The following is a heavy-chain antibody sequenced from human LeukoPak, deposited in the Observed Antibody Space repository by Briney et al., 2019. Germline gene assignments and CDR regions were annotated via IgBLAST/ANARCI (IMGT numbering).Heavy chain of an antibody. CDR1: GFTFSGSG. V-gene: IGHV3-30*19. CDR3: ARAPYYYDSSGYHYYGMDV. Sequence: GGSLRLSCAASGFTFSGSGMHWVRQAPGKGLEWVAVISYDGSNKYYADSVKGRFTISRDNSKNTLYLQMNSLRAEDTAVYYCARAPYYYDSSGYHYYGMDVWGQGTTVTVSS. J-gene: IGHJ6*02. D-gene: IGHD3-22*01. CDR2: ISYDGSNK.